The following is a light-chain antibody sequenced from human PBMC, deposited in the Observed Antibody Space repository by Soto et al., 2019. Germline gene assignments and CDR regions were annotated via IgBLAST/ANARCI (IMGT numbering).Light chain of an antibody. V-gene: IGKV3-20*01. CDR3: QQYGSSPFT. J-gene: IGKJ3*01. CDR2: GAS. Sequence: ESVLTQSPGTLSMSPGERATLSCRASQSVSSSYSAWYQHKPGQAPRLLIYGASRRATGIPDRFSGSGSGTDFTLTISRLEPEEFAVYYCQQYGSSPFTFGTGTKVDIK. CDR1: QSVSSSY.